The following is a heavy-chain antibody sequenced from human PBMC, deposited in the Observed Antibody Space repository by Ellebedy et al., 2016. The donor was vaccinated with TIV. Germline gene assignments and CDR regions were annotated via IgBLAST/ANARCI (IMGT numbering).Heavy chain of an antibody. Sequence: GESLKISCVASGFTFSSYAMCWVRQAPGKGLEWVANIKEDGSEAYYVDSVKGRFTISRDNAKNSLYLQMNSLSAEDTAVYYCARAGGIGVVDYWGQGTLVTVSS. D-gene: IGHD3-3*01. CDR2: IKEDGSEA. J-gene: IGHJ4*02. CDR1: GFTFSSYA. CDR3: ARAGGIGVVDY. V-gene: IGHV3-7*01.